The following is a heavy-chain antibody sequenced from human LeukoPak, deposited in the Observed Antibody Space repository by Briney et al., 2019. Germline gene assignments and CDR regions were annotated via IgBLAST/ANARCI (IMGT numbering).Heavy chain of an antibody. J-gene: IGHJ6*03. Sequence: PSETLSLTCTVSGGSISSHYWSWIRQPPGKGLEWIGYIYYSGSTNYNPSLKSRVTISVDTSENQFSLKLSSVTAADTAVYYCARGQQLTYYYYYYMDVWGKGTTVTVSS. V-gene: IGHV4-59*11. CDR2: IYYSGST. D-gene: IGHD6-13*01. CDR1: GGSISSHY. CDR3: ARGQQLTYYYYYYMDV.